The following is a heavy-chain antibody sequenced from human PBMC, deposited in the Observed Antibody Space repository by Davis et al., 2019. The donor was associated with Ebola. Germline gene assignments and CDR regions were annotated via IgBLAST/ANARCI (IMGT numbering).Heavy chain of an antibody. CDR3: ARELRTVTTKWVFDY. J-gene: IGHJ4*02. CDR2: IYYSGST. V-gene: IGHV4-59*01. Sequence: SETLSLTCTVSGGSISSYYWSWIWQPPGKGLEWIGYIYYSGSTNYNPSLKSRVTISVDTSKNQFSLKLSSVTAADTAVYYCARELRTVTTKWVFDYWGQGTLVTVSS. CDR1: GGSISSYY. D-gene: IGHD4-17*01.